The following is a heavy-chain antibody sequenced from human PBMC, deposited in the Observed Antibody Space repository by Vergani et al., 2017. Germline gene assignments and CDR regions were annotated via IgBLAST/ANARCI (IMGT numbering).Heavy chain of an antibody. CDR2: ISGSGGST. J-gene: IGHJ1*01. V-gene: IGHV3-23*01. D-gene: IGHD3-22*01. CDR1: GFTFSSYA. Sequence: EVQLLESGGGLVQPGGSLRLSCAASGFTFSSYAMSWVRPAPGKGLEWVSAISGSGGSTYYADSVKGRFTISRDNSKNTLYLQMNSLRAEDTAVYYCAKEKEDSSGYYYVRGYFQHWGQGTLVTVSS. CDR3: AKEKEDSSGYYYVRGYFQH.